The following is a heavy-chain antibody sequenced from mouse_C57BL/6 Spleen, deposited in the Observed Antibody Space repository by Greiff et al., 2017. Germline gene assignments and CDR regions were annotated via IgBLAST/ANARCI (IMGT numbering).Heavy chain of an antibody. CDR2: IDPSDSYT. D-gene: IGHD1-1*01. CDR3: AMGGYGSLDY. Sequence: QVQLQQPGAELVKPGASVKLSCKASGYTFTSYWMQWVKQRPGQGLEWIGEIDPSDSYTNYTQKFKGKATLTVDTSSSTAYMQLSSLTSEDSAVYYCAMGGYGSLDYWGQGTTLTVSS. CDR1: GYTFTSYW. J-gene: IGHJ2*01. V-gene: IGHV1-50*01.